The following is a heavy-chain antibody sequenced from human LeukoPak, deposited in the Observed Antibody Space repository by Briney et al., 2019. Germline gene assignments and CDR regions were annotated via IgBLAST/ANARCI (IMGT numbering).Heavy chain of an antibody. CDR1: GFTLSNYW. V-gene: IGHV3-74*01. Sequence: GGSLRLSCAASGFTLSNYWMHWVRQAPGKGLVWVARLDPDGSSTYYADSVKGRFTISRDNAKNTLCLQMNSLRAEDTAVYYCARGTFKDGLDVWGQGTTVTVSS. CDR2: LDPDGSST. J-gene: IGHJ6*02. CDR3: ARGTFKDGLDV. D-gene: IGHD2/OR15-2a*01.